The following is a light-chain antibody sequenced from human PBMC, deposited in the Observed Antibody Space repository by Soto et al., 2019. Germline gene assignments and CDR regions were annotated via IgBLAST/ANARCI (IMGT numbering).Light chain of an antibody. J-gene: IGLJ1*01. CDR1: SSDVGGYNY. Sequence: QSALTQPASVFGSPGQSITLSCTGTSSDVGGYNYVSWYQQHPGKAPKLMIYDVSNRPSGVSNRFSGSKSGNTASLTISGLQAEDEADYYCSSYTSSSTPYVFGTGTKVTVL. V-gene: IGLV2-14*01. CDR3: SSYTSSSTPYV. CDR2: DVS.